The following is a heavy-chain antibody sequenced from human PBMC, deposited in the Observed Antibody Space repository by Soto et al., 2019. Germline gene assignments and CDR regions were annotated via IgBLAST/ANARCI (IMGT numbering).Heavy chain of an antibody. Sequence: ASVKVSCKASGYTFTSYGISWVRQAPGQGLEWMGWISAYNGNTNYAQKIQGRVTMTTDTSTSTAYMELRSLRSDDTAVYYCATRTPRLWFGERGGMDVWGQGTTVTVSS. V-gene: IGHV1-18*01. CDR2: ISAYNGNT. CDR1: GYTFTSYG. CDR3: ATRTPRLWFGERGGMDV. D-gene: IGHD3-10*01. J-gene: IGHJ6*02.